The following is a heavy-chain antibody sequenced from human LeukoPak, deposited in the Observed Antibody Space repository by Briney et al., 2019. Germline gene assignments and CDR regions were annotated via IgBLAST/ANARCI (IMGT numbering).Heavy chain of an antibody. CDR2: MNPNSGNT. CDR1: GYTFTSYD. D-gene: IGHD2-15*01. CDR3: ARVLVAAWAASRQFDY. Sequence: ASVKVSCKASGYTFTSYDINWVRQATGQGLEWMGWMNPNSGNTGYAQKLQGRVTMTTDTSTSTAYMELRSLRSDDTAVYYCARVLVAAWAASRQFDYWGQGTLVTVSS. J-gene: IGHJ4*02. V-gene: IGHV1-8*01.